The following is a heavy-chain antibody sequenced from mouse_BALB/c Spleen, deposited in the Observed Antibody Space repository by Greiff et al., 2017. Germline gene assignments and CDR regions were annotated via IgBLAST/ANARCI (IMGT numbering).Heavy chain of an antibody. Sequence: VQLQQSGAELVRPGTSVKVSCKASGYTFTSYYMYWVKQRPGQGLEWIGGINPSNGGTNFNEKFKSKATLTVDKSSSTAYMQLSSLTSEDSAVYYCTRGGYYFDYWGQGTTLTVSS. CDR3: TRGGYYFDY. D-gene: IGHD1-2*01. CDR2: INPSNGGT. CDR1: GYTFTSYY. J-gene: IGHJ2*01. V-gene: IGHV1S16*01.